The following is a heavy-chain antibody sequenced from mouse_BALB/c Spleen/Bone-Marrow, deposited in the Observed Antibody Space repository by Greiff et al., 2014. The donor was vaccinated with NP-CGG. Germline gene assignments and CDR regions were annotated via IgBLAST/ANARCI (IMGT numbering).Heavy chain of an antibody. J-gene: IGHJ2*01. V-gene: IGHV14-3*02. Sequence: VQLQQFGAELVKPGASVKLSCTASGFNIKDTYMHWVKQRPEQGLEWIGRIDPANGNTKYDPKFQGKATITADTSSNTAYLQLSSLTSEDTAVYYCARYRLGTYFDYWGQGTTLTVSS. CDR3: ARYRLGTYFDY. D-gene: IGHD1-2*01. CDR2: IDPANGNT. CDR1: GFNIKDTY.